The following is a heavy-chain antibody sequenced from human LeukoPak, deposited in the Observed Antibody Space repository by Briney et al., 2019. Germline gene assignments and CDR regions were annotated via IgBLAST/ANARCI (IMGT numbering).Heavy chain of an antibody. V-gene: IGHV4-39*01. CDR3: ASPGIVVIPSGFDY. CDR1: GGSISSSSYY. CDR2: IYYSGST. J-gene: IGHJ4*02. D-gene: IGHD3-22*01. Sequence: SETLSLTCIVSGGSISSSSYYWGWIRQPPGKGLEWIGSIYYSGSTYYNPSLKSRVTISVDTSKNQFSLKLSSVTAADTAVYYCASPGIVVIPSGFDYWGQGTLVTVSS.